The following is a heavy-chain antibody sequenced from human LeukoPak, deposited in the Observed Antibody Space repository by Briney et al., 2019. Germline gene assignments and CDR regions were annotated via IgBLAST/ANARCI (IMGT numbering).Heavy chain of an antibody. CDR1: GGSFSGYY. J-gene: IGHJ4*02. Sequence: SETLSLTCAVYGGSFSGYYWSWIRQPPGKGLEWVGEINHSGSTNYNPSLKSRVTISVDTSKNQFSLKLSSVTAAGTAVYYCASSRVSVWGSYRFDYWGQGTLVTVSS. D-gene: IGHD3-16*02. CDR3: ASSRVSVWGSYRFDY. CDR2: INHSGST. V-gene: IGHV4-34*01.